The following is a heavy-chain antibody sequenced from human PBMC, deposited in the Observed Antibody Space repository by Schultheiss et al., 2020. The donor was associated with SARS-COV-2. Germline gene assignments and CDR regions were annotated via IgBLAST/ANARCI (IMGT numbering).Heavy chain of an antibody. CDR3: AREERYCSGGSCYDYYYYYYGMDV. Sequence: GGSLRLSCAASGFTFSSYSMNWVRQAPGKGLEWVAVISYDGSNKYYADSVKGRFTISRDNSKNTLYLQMNSLRAEDTAVYYCAREERYCSGGSCYDYYYYYYGMDVWGQGTTVTVSS. CDR2: ISYDGSNK. V-gene: IGHV3-30*03. J-gene: IGHJ6*02. D-gene: IGHD2-15*01. CDR1: GFTFSSYS.